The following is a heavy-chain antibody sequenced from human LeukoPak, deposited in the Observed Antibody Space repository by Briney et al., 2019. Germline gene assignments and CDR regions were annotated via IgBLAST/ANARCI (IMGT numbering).Heavy chain of an antibody. Sequence: SVKVSCKASGGTSSSYAISWVRQAPGQGLEWMGGIIPIFGTANYAQKFQGRVTITADESTSTAYMELSSLRSEDTAVYYCARRRVVYYYYGMDVWGQGTTVTVSS. CDR2: IIPIFGTA. V-gene: IGHV1-69*13. J-gene: IGHJ6*02. D-gene: IGHD3-10*01. CDR1: GGTSSSYA. CDR3: ARRRVVYYYYGMDV.